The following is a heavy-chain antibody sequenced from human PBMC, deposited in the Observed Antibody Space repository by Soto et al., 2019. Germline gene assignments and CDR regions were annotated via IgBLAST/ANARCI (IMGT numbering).Heavy chain of an antibody. D-gene: IGHD3-10*01. J-gene: IGHJ4*02. CDR3: ASPYGSGSYYQDY. CDR2: INAGNGNT. Sequence: QVQLVQSGAEVKKPGASVKVSCKASGYTFTSYAMHWVRQAPGQRLEWMGWINAGNGNTKYSQKFQGRVTITRDTSASTAYMGLSSLRSEDTAVYYCASPYGSGSYYQDYWGQGTLVTVSS. CDR1: GYTFTSYA. V-gene: IGHV1-3*01.